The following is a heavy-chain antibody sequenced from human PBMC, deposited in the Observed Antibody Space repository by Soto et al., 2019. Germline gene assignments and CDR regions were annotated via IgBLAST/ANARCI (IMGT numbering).Heavy chain of an antibody. D-gene: IGHD2-2*01. J-gene: IGHJ5*02. CDR1: GFTFRTYA. CDR2: ISDSGTT. CDR3: AKGGEGSCSRTSCLYFSDS. Sequence: EVQLLDSGGGLVEPGGSLRLSCAASGFTFRTYAMSWVRQAPGKGLAWVSTISDSGTTYYANSVKGRFTISRDNSRNTLDLQMNTLRVEDTAVYYRAKGGEGSCSRTSCLYFSDSWGQGTLVTVSS. V-gene: IGHV3-23*01.